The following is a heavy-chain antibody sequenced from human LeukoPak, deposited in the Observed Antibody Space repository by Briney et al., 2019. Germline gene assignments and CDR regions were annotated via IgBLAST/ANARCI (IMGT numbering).Heavy chain of an antibody. D-gene: IGHD6-13*01. CDR1: DGSIRSYH. CDR2: IYYSGNT. J-gene: IGHJ4*02. Sequence: SETLSLTCTVSDGSIRSYHWSWIRQPPGKGLEWIGYIYYSGNTYYNPSLKSRVTISPDTSKSQFSLRLKSVTAADTAVYYCARQIIRGQYLVHFDYWSQGTLVTVSS. V-gene: IGHV4-59*08. CDR3: ARQIIRGQYLVHFDY.